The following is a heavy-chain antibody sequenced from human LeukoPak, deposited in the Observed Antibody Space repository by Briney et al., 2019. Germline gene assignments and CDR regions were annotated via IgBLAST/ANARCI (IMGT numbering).Heavy chain of an antibody. CDR2: IYHSGTT. D-gene: IGHD6-13*01. CDR1: GYSISSGYY. V-gene: IGHV4-38-2*01. J-gene: IGHJ4*02. CDR3: ARMYSSSWYLNY. Sequence: PSETLSLTCAVSGYSISSGYYWDWIRQPPGKGLEWIGTIYHSGTTYYNPSLESRVTISVDTSKNQFSLKLSSVTAADTAVYYCARMYSSSWYLNYWGQGTLVTVSS.